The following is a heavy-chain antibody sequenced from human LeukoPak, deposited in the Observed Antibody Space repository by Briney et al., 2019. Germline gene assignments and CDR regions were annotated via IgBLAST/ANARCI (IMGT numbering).Heavy chain of an antibody. J-gene: IGHJ4*02. Sequence: GGSLRLSCAASGFTFDDYAMHWVRHAPGKGLEWVSGISWNSGSIDYADSVKGRFTISRDNAKNSLYLQMNSLRAEDTALYYCAKGAENRPVSWGSSSLFDYWGQGTLVTVSS. CDR2: ISWNSGSI. D-gene: IGHD6-13*01. CDR1: GFTFDDYA. V-gene: IGHV3-9*01. CDR3: AKGAENRPVSWGSSSLFDY.